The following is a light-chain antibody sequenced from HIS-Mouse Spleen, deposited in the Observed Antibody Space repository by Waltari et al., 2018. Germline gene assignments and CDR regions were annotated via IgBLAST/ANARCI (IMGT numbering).Light chain of an antibody. V-gene: IGLV2-8*01. CDR1: SSDVGGYTN. Sequence: QSALTQPPSASGSPGQSVTIPCTGTSSDVGGYTNVSWYPQHPGKAPQLNTYEVSKRPSGVPDRFSGSKSGNTASLTVSGLQAEDEADYYCSSYAGSNNYVFGTGTKVTVL. J-gene: IGLJ1*01. CDR3: SSYAGSNNYV. CDR2: EVS.